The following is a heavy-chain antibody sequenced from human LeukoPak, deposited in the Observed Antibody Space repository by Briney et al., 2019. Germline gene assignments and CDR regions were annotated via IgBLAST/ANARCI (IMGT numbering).Heavy chain of an antibody. V-gene: IGHV3-7*01. J-gene: IGHJ3*02. CDR2: IKQDGSEK. Sequence: GGSLRLSCAASGFSFSSYWMSWVRQAPGKGLEWVANIKQDGSEKYYVDSVKGRFTISRDNAKNSLYLQMNSLRAEDTAVYYCARDLESNYDFWSGYEPSGFDIWGQGIMVTVSS. CDR3: ARDLESNYDFWSGYEPSGFDI. D-gene: IGHD3-3*01. CDR1: GFSFSSYW.